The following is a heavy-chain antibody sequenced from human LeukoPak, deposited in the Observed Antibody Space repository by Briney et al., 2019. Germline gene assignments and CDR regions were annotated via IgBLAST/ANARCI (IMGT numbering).Heavy chain of an antibody. D-gene: IGHD3-3*01. CDR1: GFIFTNYF. CDR2: IKHDGSEK. J-gene: IGHJ4*02. CDR3: ATDRGWRTSGYYLYYFEY. V-gene: IGHV3-7*01. Sequence: GGSLRLSCAASGFIFTNYFMSWVRQAPGKGLEWVASIKHDGSEKYYVDSVRGRFTISRDNTMNSLYLRMSSLRAEDTAVYYCATDRGWRTSGYYLYYFEYWGQGTLVTYSS.